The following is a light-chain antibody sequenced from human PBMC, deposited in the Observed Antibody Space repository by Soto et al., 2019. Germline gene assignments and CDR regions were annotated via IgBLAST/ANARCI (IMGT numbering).Light chain of an antibody. V-gene: IGLV2-14*01. CDR2: EVS. CDR3: SSYTRSSTLV. CDR1: SSDVGGYNY. J-gene: IGLJ1*01. Sequence: QSVLTQPASVSGSPGQSITISCTGTSSDVGGYNYVSWYQQHPGKAPKLMIYEVSNRPSGVSNRFSGSKSGNTASLTISGLQAEYEADYSCSSYTRSSTLVFGTGTKDTVL.